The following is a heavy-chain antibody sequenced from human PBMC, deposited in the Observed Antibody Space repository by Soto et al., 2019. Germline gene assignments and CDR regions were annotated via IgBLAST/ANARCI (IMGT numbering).Heavy chain of an antibody. J-gene: IGHJ4*02. Sequence: EVQLVESGGGLVKPGGSLRLSCAASGFSFSDAWLNWVRQAPGKGLEWVGRVKSKTDGETADYATFVKGRFTISRDDSKNALYLQMDSLKTEDTAVYYCAAERAYFHESTSYSSIDFWGQGTLVTVSS. CDR1: GFSFSDAW. CDR2: VKSKTDGETA. D-gene: IGHD3-22*01. V-gene: IGHV3-15*07. CDR3: AAERAYFHESTSYSSIDF.